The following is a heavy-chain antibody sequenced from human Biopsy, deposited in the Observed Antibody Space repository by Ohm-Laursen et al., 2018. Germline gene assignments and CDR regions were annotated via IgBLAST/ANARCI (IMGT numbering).Heavy chain of an antibody. J-gene: IGHJ6*02. CDR2: INVYSNKK. CDR3: ARSPGRDRMDV. CDR1: GFPFRDYY. Sequence: SLRLSCAASGFPFRDYYMRWIRQAPGRGLEWVSYINVYSNKKYYADSVKGRFIVSRDNDKNSLYLQMNSLRAEDTAVYHCARSPGRDRMDVWGQGTTVIVSS. D-gene: IGHD1-14*01. V-gene: IGHV3-11*06.